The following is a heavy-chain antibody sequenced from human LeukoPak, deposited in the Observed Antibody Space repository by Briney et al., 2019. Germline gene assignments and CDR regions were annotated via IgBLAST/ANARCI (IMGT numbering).Heavy chain of an antibody. J-gene: IGHJ4*02. CDR1: GGSISDSSYF. CDR3: ARRPYYDILTGSLGYFDY. V-gene: IGHV4-39*07. CDR2: MYYTGST. Sequence: SETLSLTCTVSGGSISDSSYFWGWIRQPPGKGLEWIANMYYTGSTYYNPSLKSRVTISLDTSKNQFSLKLTSLTAADTAVYYCARRPYYDILTGSLGYFDYWGQGTLVTVSS. D-gene: IGHD3-9*01.